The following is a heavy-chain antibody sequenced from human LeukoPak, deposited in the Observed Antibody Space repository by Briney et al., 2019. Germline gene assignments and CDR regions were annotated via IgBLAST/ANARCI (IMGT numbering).Heavy chain of an antibody. D-gene: IGHD6-19*01. Sequence: GGSLRLSRAASGFTFNTEAMTWVRQGPGKGLEWVSTIGDSGGTTYYEDSVQGRFTISRDNSKNTVYLQMNSLRAEDTALYYCAKGLGFLPQFDYWGQGTLVAVSS. CDR2: IGDSGGTT. CDR3: AKGLGFLPQFDY. J-gene: IGHJ4*02. CDR1: GFTFNTEA. V-gene: IGHV3-23*01.